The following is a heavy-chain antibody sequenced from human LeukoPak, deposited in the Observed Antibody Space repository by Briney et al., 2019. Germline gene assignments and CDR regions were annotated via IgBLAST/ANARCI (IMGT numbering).Heavy chain of an antibody. V-gene: IGHV3-74*01. J-gene: IGHJ4*02. CDR1: GFTFSNYW. CDR2: INERATII. CDR3: VRDLILVWTPGDDFDH. D-gene: IGHD3-16*01. Sequence: GGSLRLSCAASGFTFSNYWMHWVRQAPGKGLEWVSRINERATIISYADSVKGRFTIPRENARNTLYLQMNSLTAEDTAVYYCVRDLILVWTPGDDFDHWGQGTLVTVSS.